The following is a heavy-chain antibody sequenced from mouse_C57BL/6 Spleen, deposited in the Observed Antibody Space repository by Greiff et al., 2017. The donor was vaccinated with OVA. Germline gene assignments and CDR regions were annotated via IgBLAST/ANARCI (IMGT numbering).Heavy chain of an antibody. D-gene: IGHD4-1*01. CDR3: TRAGTEDYYYAMDY. J-gene: IGHJ4*01. CDR1: GYTFTSYW. V-gene: IGHV1-5*01. CDR2: IYPGDSDT. Sequence: VQLQQSGTVLARPGASVKMSCKTSGYTFTSYWMHWVKQRPGQGLEWIGAIYPGDSDTSYNQKFKGKAKLTAVTSASTAYMELSSLTNEDSAVYYCTRAGTEDYYYAMDYWGQGTSVTVSS.